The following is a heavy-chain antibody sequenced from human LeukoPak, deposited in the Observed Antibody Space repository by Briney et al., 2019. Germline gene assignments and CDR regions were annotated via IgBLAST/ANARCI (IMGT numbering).Heavy chain of an antibody. CDR2: IYYSGST. CDR3: ARHRSGYYRSFGP. D-gene: IGHD6-25*01. CDR1: GGSISSSNYY. V-gene: IGHV4-39*01. Sequence: SETLSLTCTVSGGSISSSNYYWGWIRQPPGKGLEWIGTIYYSGSTYYNPALKSRVTISVDTSKNQFSVNLTSVTAADTAMYYCARHRSGYYRSFGPWGQGTLVTVSS. J-gene: IGHJ5*02.